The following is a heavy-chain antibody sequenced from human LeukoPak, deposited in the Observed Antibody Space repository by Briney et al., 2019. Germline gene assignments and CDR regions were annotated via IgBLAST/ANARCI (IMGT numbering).Heavy chain of an antibody. D-gene: IGHD3-10*01. CDR2: INSDGSST. CDR3: AKEPRYYYGSGNWFDP. V-gene: IGHV3-74*01. J-gene: IGHJ5*02. CDR1: GFTFSSYW. Sequence: QPGGSLRLSCAASGFTFSSYWMHWVRQAPGKGLVWVSRINSDGSSTSYADSVKGRFTISRDNAKNTLYLQMNSLRAEDTAVYYCAKEPRYYYGSGNWFDPWGQGTLVTVSS.